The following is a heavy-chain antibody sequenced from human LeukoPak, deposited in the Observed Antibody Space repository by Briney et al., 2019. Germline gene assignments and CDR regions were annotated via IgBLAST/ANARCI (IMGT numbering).Heavy chain of an antibody. D-gene: IGHD6-13*01. Sequence: SETLSLTCTVSGASISSGGYYWSWIRQDPGKGLEWIGFIYYSGSTHYNPSLKSRVIISVDTSKNQFSLKLSSVTAADTAVYYCARHRRQQLVPHYYYYYMDVWGKGTTVTVSS. J-gene: IGHJ6*03. V-gene: IGHV4-31*03. CDR3: ARHRRQQLVPHYYYYYMDV. CDR1: GASISSGGYY. CDR2: IYYSGST.